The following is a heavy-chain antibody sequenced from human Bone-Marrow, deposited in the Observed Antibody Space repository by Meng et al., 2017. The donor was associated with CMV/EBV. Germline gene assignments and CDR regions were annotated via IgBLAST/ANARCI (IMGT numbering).Heavy chain of an antibody. CDR1: GGSISSSNSYH. Sequence: GSLRLACSVSGGSISSSNSYHWAWIRQPPGKGMEWIGNIFYSGTTYYNPSLESRVTISLDTSKNQFSLKLTSVTAADTAVYYCAREPTGFPNWVDPWGQGTLVTVSS. V-gene: IGHV4-39*07. CDR3: AREPTGFPNWVDP. CDR2: IFYSGTT. J-gene: IGHJ5*02. D-gene: IGHD4-17*01.